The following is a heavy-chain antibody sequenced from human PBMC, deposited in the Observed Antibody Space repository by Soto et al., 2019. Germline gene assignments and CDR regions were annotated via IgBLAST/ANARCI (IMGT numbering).Heavy chain of an antibody. CDR3: ARAQLHQTYGDYYYYMDV. CDR2: MNPNSGNT. CDR1: GYTFTSYD. J-gene: IGHJ6*03. Sequence: ASVKVSCKASGYTFTSYDINWVRQGTGQGLEWMGWMNPNSGNTGYAQKFQGRVTMTRNTSISTAYMELSSLRSEDTAVYYCARAQLHQTYGDYYYYMDVWGKGTTVTVSS. D-gene: IGHD4-17*01. V-gene: IGHV1-8*01.